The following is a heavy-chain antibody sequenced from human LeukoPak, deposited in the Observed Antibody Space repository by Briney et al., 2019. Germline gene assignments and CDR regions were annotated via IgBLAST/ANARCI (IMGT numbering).Heavy chain of an antibody. J-gene: IGHJ4*02. CDR3: ARTLRITMVRGVIPEFDY. CDR2: ISSSSSYI. V-gene: IGHV3-21*01. D-gene: IGHD3-10*01. CDR1: GFTFSSYS. Sequence: GGSLRLSCAASGFTFSSYSMNWVRQAPGKGLGWVSSISSSSSYIYYADSVKGRCTISRDNAKNSLYLQMNSLRAEDTAVYYCARTLRITMVRGVIPEFDYWGQGTLVTVSS.